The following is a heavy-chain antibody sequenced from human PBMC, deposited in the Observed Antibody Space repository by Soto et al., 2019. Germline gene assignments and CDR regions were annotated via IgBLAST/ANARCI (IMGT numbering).Heavy chain of an antibody. CDR2: INVANGNT. D-gene: IGHD5-18*01. CDR1: GYTLNNNA. J-gene: IGHJ5*02. CDR3: ARDPGYSFGNT. Sequence: ASVKVCCKDSGYTLNNNAIQWVRQAKGQSPESLGWINVANGNTEYSRNFQGRVTLSGDASADTAYMELSSLRSEDTAVYFCARDPGYSFGNTWGQGTLVTVSS. V-gene: IGHV1-3*01.